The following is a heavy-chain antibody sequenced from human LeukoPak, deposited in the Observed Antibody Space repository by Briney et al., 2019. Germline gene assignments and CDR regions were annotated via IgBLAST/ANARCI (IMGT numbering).Heavy chain of an antibody. CDR2: IIPILGIA. D-gene: IGHD2-2*01. J-gene: IGHJ6*02. CDR3: ARGSRCSSTSCLDYYYGMDV. V-gene: IGHV1-69*04. Sequence: SVKVSCKASGGTFSSYAISWVRQAPGQGLEWMGRIIPILGIANYAQKLQGRVTITADKSTSTPYMELSSLRSEDTAVYYCARGSRCSSTSCLDYYYGMDVWGQGTTVTVSS. CDR1: GGTFSSYA.